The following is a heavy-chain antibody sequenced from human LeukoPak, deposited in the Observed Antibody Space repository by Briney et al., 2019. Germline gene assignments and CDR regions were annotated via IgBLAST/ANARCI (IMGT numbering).Heavy chain of an antibody. D-gene: IGHD1/OR15-1a*01. J-gene: IGHJ5*02. CDR3: ARGGNNLPARCLRAHWFDA. Sequence: SVNVSFKASGGTFSSYAISGVRQAPGQGLEWMGGTIPIFCTAHYAQKLHERVTITADESRSTAYIELNNQRSGDTAVYVFARGGNNLPARCLRAHWFDAWGQGWLVTVS. CDR2: TIPIFCTA. V-gene: IGHV1-69*01. CDR1: GGTFSSYA.